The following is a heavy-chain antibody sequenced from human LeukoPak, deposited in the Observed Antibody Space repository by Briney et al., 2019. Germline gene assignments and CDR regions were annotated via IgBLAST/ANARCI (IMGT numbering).Heavy chain of an antibody. V-gene: IGHV4-39*07. Sequence: SETLSLTCTVSGGSISSSSYYWGWIRQPPGKGLEWIGSIYYSGSTYYNPSLKSRVTISVDTSKNQFSLKLSSVTAADTAVYYCARGYSGIAAAVIDYWGQGTLVTVSS. CDR1: GGSISSSSYY. CDR3: ARGYSGIAAAVIDY. CDR2: IYYSGST. J-gene: IGHJ4*02. D-gene: IGHD6-13*01.